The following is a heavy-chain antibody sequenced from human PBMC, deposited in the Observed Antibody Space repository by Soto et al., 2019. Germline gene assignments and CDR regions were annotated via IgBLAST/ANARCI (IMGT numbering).Heavy chain of an antibody. V-gene: IGHV1-69*02. CDR2: INPIVSMS. CDR1: GDTFSLYT. Sequence: QVQLVQSGTEVKKPGSSVKVSCKASGDTFSLYTINWVRQDPGLGLEWVGRINPIVSMSNYAQKFQGRVSMTADKSTSTAYMELRSLRSDDTAMYFCAASYGSGYRAFDYWGQGALVIVSS. D-gene: IGHD3-10*01. J-gene: IGHJ4*02. CDR3: AASYGSGYRAFDY.